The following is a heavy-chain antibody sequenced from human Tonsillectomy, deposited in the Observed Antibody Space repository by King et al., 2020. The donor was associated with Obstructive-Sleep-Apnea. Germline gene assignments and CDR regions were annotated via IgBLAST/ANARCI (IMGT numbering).Heavy chain of an antibody. J-gene: IGHJ4*02. CDR3: ARDNGFCTIGVCYTGFDH. CDR2: MFQSGST. V-gene: IGHV4-38-2*02. CDR1: GYSISSGYY. D-gene: IGHD2-8*01. Sequence: QLQESGPRLVKPSETLSLTCTVSGYSISSGYYWGWIRPPPGKGPEWIGSMFQSGSTYYNPSLKSRVTISLDTSKNQFSLKLNSVTAADTAVYFCARDNGFCTIGVCYTGFDHWGQGILVTVSS.